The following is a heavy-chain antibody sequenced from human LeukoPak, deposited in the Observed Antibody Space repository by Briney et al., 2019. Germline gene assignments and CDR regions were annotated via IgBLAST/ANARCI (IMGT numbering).Heavy chain of an antibody. J-gene: IGHJ4*02. Sequence: GGSLTLSCVALGFTFSSYAMSWVRETPARGPEWVSSLRGNGDASYADSVKGRFTLSRDGSRNTVYLQLNKLRVEDTAIYYCAKASWVSTADAVLWGQGTVVTVSS. V-gene: IGHV3-23*01. D-gene: IGHD3-16*01. CDR2: LRGNGDA. CDR1: GFTFSSYA. CDR3: AKASWVSTADAVL.